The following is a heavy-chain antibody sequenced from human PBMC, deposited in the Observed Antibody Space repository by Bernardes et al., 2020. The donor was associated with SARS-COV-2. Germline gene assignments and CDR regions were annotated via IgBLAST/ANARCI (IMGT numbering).Heavy chain of an antibody. Sequence: SETLSLTCTVSGGSISSTSYYWGWIRQPPGKGLEWIGSIYHSANPSFKSRLTISVDTSKNQFSLKLRSVTAADTAVYYCARPFATGTIRAFDIWGQGTVVTVSS. J-gene: IGHJ3*02. CDR2: IYHSA. V-gene: IGHV4-39*01. CDR1: GGSISSTSYY. CDR3: ARPFATGTIRAFDI. D-gene: IGHD1-1*01.